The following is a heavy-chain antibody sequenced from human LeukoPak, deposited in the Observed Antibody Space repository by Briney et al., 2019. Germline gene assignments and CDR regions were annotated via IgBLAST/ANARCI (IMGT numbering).Heavy chain of an antibody. J-gene: IGHJ4*02. D-gene: IGHD3-22*01. V-gene: IGHV4-59*01. CDR3: AGTYYYDSNGYYHYSL. CDR1: GGSISSYY. CDR2: IYYSGST. Sequence: SGTLSLTCAVSGGSISSYYWSWIRQPPGKGLEWIGYIYYSGSTNYNPSLKSRATISVDTSKNQFSLKLSSVTAADTAVYYCAGTYYYDSNGYYHYSLWGQGTLVTVSS.